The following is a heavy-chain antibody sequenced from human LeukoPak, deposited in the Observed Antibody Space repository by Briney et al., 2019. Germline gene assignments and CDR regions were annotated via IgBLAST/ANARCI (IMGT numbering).Heavy chain of an antibody. CDR1: GYTFTGYY. J-gene: IGHJ3*02. Sequence: ASVKVSCKASGYTFTGYYMHWVRQAPGQGLEWMGWINPNSGGKNYAQKFQGRVTMTRDTSISTAYMELSRLRSDDTAVYYCARPSCGGDCYSADIWGQGTMVTVSS. D-gene: IGHD2-21*01. CDR2: INPNSGGK. CDR3: ARPSCGGDCYSADI. V-gene: IGHV1-2*02.